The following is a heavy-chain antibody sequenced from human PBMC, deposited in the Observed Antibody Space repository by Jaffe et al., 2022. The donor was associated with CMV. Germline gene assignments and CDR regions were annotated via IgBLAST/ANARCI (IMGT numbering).Heavy chain of an antibody. V-gene: IGHV1-8*01. D-gene: IGHD3-3*01. CDR3: ARGPARWGDFWSGYYSGRGEYFDL. CDR2: MNPNSGNT. J-gene: IGHJ2*01. CDR1: GYTFTSYD. Sequence: QVQLVQSGAEVKKPGASVKVSCKASGYTFTSYDINWVRQATGQGLEWMGWMNPNSGNTGYAQKFQGRVTMTRNTSISTAYMELSSLRSEDTAVYYCARGPARWGDFWSGYYSGRGEYFDLWGRGTLVTVSS.